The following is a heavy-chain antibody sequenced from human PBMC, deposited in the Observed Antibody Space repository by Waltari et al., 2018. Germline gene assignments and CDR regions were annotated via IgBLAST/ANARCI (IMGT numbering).Heavy chain of an antibody. CDR1: GFSLSTSGVA. D-gene: IGHD5-18*01. J-gene: IGHJ4*02. CDR2: IYWDDDK. V-gene: IGHV2-5*02. Sequence: QITLKESGPTVVKPTQTLTLTCTFSGFSLSTSGVAVGWIRQPPGQALEWLALIYWDDDKRYSPHLKSRLTITKGTSNKQVVLIMTNMDPVDTATYYCTHRQGYSYGANFNYWGQGIPVTVSS. CDR3: THRQGYSYGANFNY.